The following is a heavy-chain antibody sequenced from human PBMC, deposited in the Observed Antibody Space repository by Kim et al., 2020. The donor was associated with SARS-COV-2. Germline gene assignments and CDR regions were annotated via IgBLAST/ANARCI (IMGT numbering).Heavy chain of an antibody. J-gene: IGHJ6*02. D-gene: IGHD6-13*01. CDR1: GYTFSSYA. Sequence: ASVKVSCKASGYTFSSYAIHWVRQAPGQRLEWMGWINAGNGNTKYSQKFQGRVTITRDTSASTAYMELSSLRSEDTAVYYCARDHGIAAAGILFPLFYYYVMDDWGQGTTVTVSS. CDR2: INAGNGNT. V-gene: IGHV1-3*01. CDR3: ARDHGIAAAGILFPLFYYYVMDD.